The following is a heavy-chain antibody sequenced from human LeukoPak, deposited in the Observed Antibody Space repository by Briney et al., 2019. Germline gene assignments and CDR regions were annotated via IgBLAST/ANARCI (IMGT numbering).Heavy chain of an antibody. CDR2: IKPNSGDT. D-gene: IGHD3-10*01. Sequence: GASVKVSFKASGYSFADYYMHWVRQAPGQGLKWMGWIKPNSGDTRSAQKFQGRVTMTRDTSISTAYMELSSLRYDDTAVYYCATNILVRDIINWFDPWGQGTLVTVSS. V-gene: IGHV1-2*02. CDR3: ATNILVRDIINWFDP. J-gene: IGHJ5*02. CDR1: GYSFADYY.